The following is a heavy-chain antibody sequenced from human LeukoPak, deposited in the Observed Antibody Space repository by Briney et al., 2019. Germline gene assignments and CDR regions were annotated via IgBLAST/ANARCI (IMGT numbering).Heavy chain of an antibody. Sequence: PGGSLRLSCAASGFTFSSYAMYWVRQAPGKGLEWVAVISYDGSNKYYADSVKGRFTISRDNSKNTLYLQMNSLRAEDTAVYYCAREGEGFDFWSGYNDWYFDLWGRGTLVTVSS. D-gene: IGHD3-3*01. CDR1: GFTFSSYA. V-gene: IGHV3-30-3*01. J-gene: IGHJ2*01. CDR3: AREGEGFDFWSGYNDWYFDL. CDR2: ISYDGSNK.